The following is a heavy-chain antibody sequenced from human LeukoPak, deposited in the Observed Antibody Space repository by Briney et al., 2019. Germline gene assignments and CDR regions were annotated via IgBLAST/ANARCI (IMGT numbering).Heavy chain of an antibody. CDR1: GYTFTRHY. CDR3: ARDNSVGDTAWWFDP. V-gene: IGHV1-46*01. Sequence: ASVKVPCKASGYTFTRHYMHWVRQAPGQGLEWMGVINPGGSWTSYAQKFQGRVTMTRDMSTSTDYMELSSLRSEDTAVYYCARDNSVGDTAWWFDPWGQGTLVTVSS. CDR2: INPGGSWT. J-gene: IGHJ5*02. D-gene: IGHD1-26*01.